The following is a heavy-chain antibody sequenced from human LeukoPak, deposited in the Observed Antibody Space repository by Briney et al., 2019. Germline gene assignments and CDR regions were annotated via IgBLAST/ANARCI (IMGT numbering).Heavy chain of an antibody. CDR3: ARETPYGSGSYPFDY. CDR2: IYYSGST. D-gene: IGHD3-10*01. Sequence: SETLSLTCSVTGGSISSSNYYWGWIRQSPGKGLEWIGSIYYSGSTYYNPSLKSRVTISIDTSKKHFSLKLRSVTAADTAVYYCARETPYGSGSYPFDYWGQGILVTVSS. CDR1: GGSISSSNYY. J-gene: IGHJ4*02. V-gene: IGHV4-39*07.